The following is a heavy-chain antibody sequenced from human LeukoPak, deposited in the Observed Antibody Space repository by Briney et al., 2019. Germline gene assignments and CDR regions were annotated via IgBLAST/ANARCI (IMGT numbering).Heavy chain of an antibody. V-gene: IGHV3-30-3*01. D-gene: IGHD3-10*01. J-gene: IGHJ4*02. CDR3: ARGDYYGSGSYSDY. CDR1: GFTFSNYA. CDR2: ISYDGSNK. Sequence: EGSLRLSCAASGFTFSNYAMHWVRQAPGKGLEWVAVISYDGSNKYYADSVKGRFTTSRDNAKNTLYLQMNSLRAEDTAVYYCARGDYYGSGSYSDYWGQGTLVTVSS.